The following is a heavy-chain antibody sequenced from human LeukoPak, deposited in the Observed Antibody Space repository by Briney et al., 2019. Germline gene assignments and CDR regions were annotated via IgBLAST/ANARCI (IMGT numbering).Heavy chain of an antibody. V-gene: IGHV3-30*02. CDR2: IRYDGSNK. CDR1: GFTFSSYG. J-gene: IGHJ4*02. Sequence: GGSLRLSCAASGFTFSSYGMHWVRQAPGKGLEWVAFIRYDGSNKYYVDSVKGRFTISRDNSKNTLYLQMNSLRAEDTAVYYCAKATIEATIFDYWGQGTLVTVSS. D-gene: IGHD5-12*01. CDR3: AKATIEATIFDY.